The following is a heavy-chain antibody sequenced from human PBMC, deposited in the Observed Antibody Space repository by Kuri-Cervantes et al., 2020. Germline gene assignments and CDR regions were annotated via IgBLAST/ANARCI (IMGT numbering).Heavy chain of an antibody. CDR2: ISSSSTI. Sequence: GESLKISCAASGFTFSSYSMNWVRQAPGKGLEWVSYISSSSTIYYADSVKGRFTISRDNAKNSLYLQMNSLRDEDTAVYYCARDSTEWLRFHYYGMDVWGQGTTVTVSS. J-gene: IGHJ6*02. D-gene: IGHD5-12*01. CDR1: GFTFSSYS. V-gene: IGHV3-48*02. CDR3: ARDSTEWLRFHYYGMDV.